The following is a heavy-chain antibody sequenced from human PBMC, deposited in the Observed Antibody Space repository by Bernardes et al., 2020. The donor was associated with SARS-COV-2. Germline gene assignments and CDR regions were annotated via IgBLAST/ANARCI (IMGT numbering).Heavy chain of an antibody. CDR1: GFTFSSYA. V-gene: IGHV3-23*01. CDR3: AKFLAGSSPHRTGAATYFDY. CDR2: ISGSVGTT. Sequence: GGSLRLSCAASGFTFSSYAMSWVRQAPGKGLEWVSAISGSVGTTSYADSVRGRFTISRDNSKNSLSLLMTGLRTEDTAVYYCAKFLAGSSPHRTGAATYFDYWGQGTLVTVSS. J-gene: IGHJ4*02. D-gene: IGHD2-15*01.